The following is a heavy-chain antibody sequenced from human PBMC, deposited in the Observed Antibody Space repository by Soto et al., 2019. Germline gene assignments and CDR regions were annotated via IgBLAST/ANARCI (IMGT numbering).Heavy chain of an antibody. CDR1: GGSISSGGYY. Sequence: PSETLSLTCTVSGGSISSGGYYWSWIRQHPGKGLEWIGYIYYSGSTYYNPSLKSRVTISVDTSKNQFSLKLSSVTAADTAVYYCATDAPAAGTSQNYYFDYWGQGTLVTISS. J-gene: IGHJ4*02. CDR3: ATDAPAAGTSQNYYFDY. V-gene: IGHV4-31*03. D-gene: IGHD6-13*01. CDR2: IYYSGST.